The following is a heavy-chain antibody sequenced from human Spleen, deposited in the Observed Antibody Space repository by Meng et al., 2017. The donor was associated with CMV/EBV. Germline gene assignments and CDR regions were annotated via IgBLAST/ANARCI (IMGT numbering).Heavy chain of an antibody. CDR1: SFSGYY. J-gene: IGHJ5*02. CDR2: INHSGST. Sequence: SFSGYYWSWIRQPPGKGLEWIGEINHSGSTNYNPSLKSRVTISVDTSKNQFSLKLSSVTAADTAVYYCARDRYCSSTSCYGGWFDPWGQGTLVTVSS. D-gene: IGHD2-2*01. CDR3: ARDRYCSSTSCYGGWFDP. V-gene: IGHV4-34*01.